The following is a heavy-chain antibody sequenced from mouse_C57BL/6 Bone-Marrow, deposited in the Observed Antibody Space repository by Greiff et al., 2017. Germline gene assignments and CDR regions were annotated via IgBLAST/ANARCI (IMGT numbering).Heavy chain of an antibody. CDR3: TTLAIYYGNYYYAMDY. CDR2: IDPENGDT. D-gene: IGHD2-1*01. J-gene: IGHJ4*01. CDR1: GFNIKDDY. Sequence: VQLQQSGAELVRPGASVKLSCTASGFNIKDDYMHWVKQRPEQGLEWIGWIDPENGDTEYASKFLGKATITADTSSNTAYLQLSSLTSEDTAVYYCTTLAIYYGNYYYAMDYWGQGTSVTVSS. V-gene: IGHV14-4*01.